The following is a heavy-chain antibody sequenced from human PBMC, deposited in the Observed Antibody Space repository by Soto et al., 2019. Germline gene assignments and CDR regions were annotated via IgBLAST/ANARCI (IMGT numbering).Heavy chain of an antibody. V-gene: IGHV4-39*01. Sequence: PSETLSLTSSVSGDSISSSSQYWGWIRQPPGKGLEWIGSIHYSGTSYYNPSLKSRVTIFVDTSKNQLSLKLSSVTAADTAVYYCARHWIAGSSIPWGQGTLVTVSS. J-gene: IGHJ5*02. D-gene: IGHD2-21*01. CDR2: IHYSGTS. CDR3: ARHWIAGSSIP. CDR1: GDSISSSSQY.